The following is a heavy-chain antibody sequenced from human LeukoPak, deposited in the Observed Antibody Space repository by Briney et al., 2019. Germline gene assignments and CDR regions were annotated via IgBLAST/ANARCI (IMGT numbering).Heavy chain of an antibody. CDR1: GFTFRSYE. D-gene: IGHD6-19*01. J-gene: IGHJ4*02. CDR3: ARDGSGWYVFDY. CDR2: ISSSGSTI. Sequence: GSLRLSCAASGFTFRSYEMNWVRQAPGKGLEGVSYISSSGSTIYYADSVKGRFTISRDNAKNSLYLQMNSLRAEDTAVYYCARDGSGWYVFDYWGQGTLVTVSS. V-gene: IGHV3-48*03.